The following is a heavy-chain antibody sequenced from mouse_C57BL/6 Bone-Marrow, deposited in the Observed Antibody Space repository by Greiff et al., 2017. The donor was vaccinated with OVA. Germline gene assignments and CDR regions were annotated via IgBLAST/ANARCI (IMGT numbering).Heavy chain of an antibody. J-gene: IGHJ3*01. D-gene: IGHD2-5*01. CDR2: ISYDGSN. Sequence: LQESGPGLVKPSQSLSLTCSVTGYSITSGYYWNWIRQFPGNKLEWMGYISYDGSNNYNPSLKNRISITRDTSKNQFFLKLNSVTTEDTATYYCAREIYYSNYAYWGQGTLVTVSA. CDR3: AREIYYSNYAY. V-gene: IGHV3-6*01. CDR1: GYSITSGYY.